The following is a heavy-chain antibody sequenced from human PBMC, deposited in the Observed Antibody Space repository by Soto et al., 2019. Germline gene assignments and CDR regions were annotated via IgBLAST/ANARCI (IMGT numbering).Heavy chain of an antibody. CDR1: GYTLTELS. CDR2: FDPEDGET. V-gene: IGHV1-24*01. Sequence: ASVKVSCKVSGYTLTELSMHWVRQAPGKGLEWMGGFDPEDGETIYAQKFQGRVTMTEDTSTDTAYMELSSLRSEDTAVYYCATSVPSDLGPSNWFDPWGQGTLVTVSS. D-gene: IGHD3-16*01. CDR3: ATSVPSDLGPSNWFDP. J-gene: IGHJ5*02.